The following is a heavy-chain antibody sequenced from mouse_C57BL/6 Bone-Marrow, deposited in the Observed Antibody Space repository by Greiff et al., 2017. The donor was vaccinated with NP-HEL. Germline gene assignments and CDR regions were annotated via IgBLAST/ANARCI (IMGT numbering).Heavy chain of an antibody. V-gene: IGHV1-82*01. CDR2: IYPGNGGT. D-gene: IGHD1-1*01. Sequence: VQLQEPGPELVKPGASVKLSCKASGYAFSSYRMHWVKQRPGQGLEWIGSIYPGNGGTNYNGKFKGKATLTADKSSSTAYMQLSSLTSEDSAVYFCARKVYGLHFDDWGQGTTLTVSS. CDR3: ARKVYGLHFDD. J-gene: IGHJ2*01. CDR1: GYAFSSYR.